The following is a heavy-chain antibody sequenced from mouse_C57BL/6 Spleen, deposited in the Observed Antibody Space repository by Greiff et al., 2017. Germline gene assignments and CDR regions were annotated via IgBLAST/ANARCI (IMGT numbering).Heavy chain of an antibody. CDR2: IDPNSGGT. Sequence: QVQLQQSGAELVKPGASVKLSCKASGYTFTSYWMHWVKQRPGRGLEWIGRIDPNSGGTKYNEKFKSKATLTVDKPSSTAYMQRSSLTSEDSAVYDCEIWRSYYYCSSYDYAMDDWGQGTSVTVSS. J-gene: IGHJ4*01. V-gene: IGHV1-72*01. CDR1: GYTFTSYW. D-gene: IGHD1-1*01. CDR3: EIWRSYYYCSSYDYAMDD.